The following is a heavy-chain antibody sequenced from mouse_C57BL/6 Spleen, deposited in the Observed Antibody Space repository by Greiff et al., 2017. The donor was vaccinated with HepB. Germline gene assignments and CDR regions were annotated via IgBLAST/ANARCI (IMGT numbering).Heavy chain of an antibody. J-gene: IGHJ1*03. CDR1: GYTFTDYY. V-gene: IGHV1-19*01. CDR2: IDPYNGGT. Sequence: VQLKQSGPVLVKPGASVKMSCKASGYTFTDYYMNWVKQSHGKSLEWIGVIDPYNGGTSYNQKFKGKATLTGDKSSSTAYMELNSLTSEDSAVYYGEADYDWYFDVWGTGTTVTVSS. D-gene: IGHD2-4*01. CDR3: EADYDWYFDV.